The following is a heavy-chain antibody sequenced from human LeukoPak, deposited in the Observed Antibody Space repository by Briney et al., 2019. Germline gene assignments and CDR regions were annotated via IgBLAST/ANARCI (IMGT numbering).Heavy chain of an antibody. J-gene: IGHJ4*02. D-gene: IGHD6-13*01. CDR1: GFTFSDYY. CDR2: ISSSGSTI. V-gene: IGHV3-11*04. Sequence: GGSLRLSCAASGFTFSDYYMSWIRRAPGKGLEWVSYISSSGSTIYYADSVKGRFTISRGNAKNSLYLQMNSLRAEDTAVYYCAKDFSAAGTRGIDYWGQGTLVTVSS. CDR3: AKDFSAAGTRGIDY.